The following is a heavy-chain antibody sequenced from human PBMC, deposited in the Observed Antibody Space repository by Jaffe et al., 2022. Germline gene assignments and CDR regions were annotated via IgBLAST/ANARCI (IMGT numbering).Heavy chain of an antibody. Sequence: QVQLVQSGAEVKKPGASVKVSCKASGYTFTGYYMHWVRQAPGQGLEWMGRINPSSGGTNYAQKFQGRVTVTRDTSISTAYMELSSLRSDDTAVYYCAVLGIYCSSSRCSDFWGQGTLVTVSS. V-gene: IGHV1-2*06. CDR3: AVLGIYCSSSRCSDF. D-gene: IGHD2-2*01. CDR2: INPSSGGT. CDR1: GYTFTGYY. J-gene: IGHJ4*02.